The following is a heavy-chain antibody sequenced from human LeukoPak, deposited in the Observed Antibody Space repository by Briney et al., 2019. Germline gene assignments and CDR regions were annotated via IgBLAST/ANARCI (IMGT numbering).Heavy chain of an antibody. CDR1: GFTFSSYW. Sequence: GGSLRLSCAASGFTFSSYWMYWVRQAPGKGLVWVSRINSDGSSTNYADSVKGRFTISRVNAKNTLYLQMNSLRTEDTAVYYCARGGTRFNDYWGQGTLVTVSS. CDR2: INSDGSST. CDR3: ARGGTRFNDY. D-gene: IGHD1-14*01. J-gene: IGHJ4*02. V-gene: IGHV3-74*01.